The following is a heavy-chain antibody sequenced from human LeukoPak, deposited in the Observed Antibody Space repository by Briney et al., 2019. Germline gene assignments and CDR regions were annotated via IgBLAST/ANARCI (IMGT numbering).Heavy chain of an antibody. D-gene: IGHD6-13*01. Sequence: ASVKVSCKASGGTFSSYAISWVRQAPGQGLEWMGGIIPIFGTANYAQKFQGRVTITTGESTSTAYMELSSLRSEDTAVYYCAIWGQQLAFDYWGQGTLVTVSS. V-gene: IGHV1-69*05. CDR3: AIWGQQLAFDY. CDR1: GGTFSSYA. CDR2: IIPIFGTA. J-gene: IGHJ4*02.